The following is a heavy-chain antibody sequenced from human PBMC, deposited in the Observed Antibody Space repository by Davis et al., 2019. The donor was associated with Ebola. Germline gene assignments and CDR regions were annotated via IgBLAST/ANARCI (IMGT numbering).Heavy chain of an antibody. Sequence: GESLKISCAASGFTFSSYSMNWVRQAPGRGLEWVSYISSSSTTKYYADSVKGRFTISRDNSKNTLYLQMSSLRAEDTAVYYCVKDRRGYSYGYVPTPLDYWGQGTLVTVSS. CDR2: ISSSSTTK. CDR3: VKDRRGYSYGYVPTPLDY. V-gene: IGHV3-48*01. D-gene: IGHD5-18*01. CDR1: GFTFSSYS. J-gene: IGHJ4*02.